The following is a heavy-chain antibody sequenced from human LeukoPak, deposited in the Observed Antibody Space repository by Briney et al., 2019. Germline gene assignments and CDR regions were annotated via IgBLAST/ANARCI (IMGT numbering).Heavy chain of an antibody. Sequence: PSETLSLTCTVSGGSISSYYWSWIRQPPGKGLEWIGYIYYSGSTNYNPSLKSRVTISVDTSKNQFSLKLSSVTAADTAVYYCARHKEFGSPSDDAFDIWGQGTMVTVSS. CDR1: GGSISSYY. J-gene: IGHJ3*02. V-gene: IGHV4-59*08. CDR2: IYYSGST. CDR3: ARHKEFGSPSDDAFDI. D-gene: IGHD2-15*01.